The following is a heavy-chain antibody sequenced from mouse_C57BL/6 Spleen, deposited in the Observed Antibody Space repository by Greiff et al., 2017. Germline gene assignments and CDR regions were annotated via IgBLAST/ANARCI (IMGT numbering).Heavy chain of an antibody. J-gene: IGHJ3*01. V-gene: IGHV1-85*01. CDR1: GYTFTSYD. CDR2: IYPRDGST. Sequence: QVQLKESGPELVKPGASVKLSCKASGYTFTSYDINWVKQRPGQGLEWIGWIYPRDGSTKYNEKFKGKATLTVDTSSSTAYMELHSLTSEDSAVYFCARRYYGSSSWFAYWGQGTLVTVSA. D-gene: IGHD1-1*01. CDR3: ARRYYGSSSWFAY.